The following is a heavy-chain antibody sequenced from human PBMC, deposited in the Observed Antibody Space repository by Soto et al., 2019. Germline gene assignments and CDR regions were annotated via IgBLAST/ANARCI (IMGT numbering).Heavy chain of an antibody. J-gene: IGHJ3*02. CDR2: ISAYNGNT. D-gene: IGHD1-7*01. V-gene: IGHV1-18*01. Sequence: ASVKVSCKASGYTFTSYGISWVRQAPGQGLEWMGWISAYNGNTNYAQKLQGRVTMTTDTSTSTAYMEPRSLRSDDTAVYYCARLITGTTRFRAFDIWGQGTMVTVSS. CDR3: ARLITGTTRFRAFDI. CDR1: GYTFTSYG.